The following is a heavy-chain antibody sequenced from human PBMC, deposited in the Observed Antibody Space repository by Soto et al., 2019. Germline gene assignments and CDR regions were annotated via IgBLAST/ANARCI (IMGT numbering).Heavy chain of an antibody. CDR3: AKGSYDSSSYYNYFDY. CDR1: GFTFSSYA. Sequence: EVKLVESGGGLVQPGGSLRLSCAGSGFTFSSYAMNWVRQAPGKGLEWVSAISGSGGSTSYADSVKGRFTISRDKSKSTLYLQMNSLRAEDTAVYYCAKGSYDSSSYYNYFDYWGQGTLVTVSS. J-gene: IGHJ4*02. D-gene: IGHD3-22*01. V-gene: IGHV3-23*04. CDR2: ISGSGGST.